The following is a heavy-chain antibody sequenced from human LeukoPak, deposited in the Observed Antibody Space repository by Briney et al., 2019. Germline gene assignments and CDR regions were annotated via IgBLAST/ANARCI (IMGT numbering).Heavy chain of an antibody. CDR3: ARGAGSTTSNDAFDI. D-gene: IGHD1-1*01. J-gene: IGHJ3*02. Sequence: SETLSLTCAVSGGSISSGSYSWSWIRQPPGKGLEWIGYFFYTGSTYYNPSLKSRVTISVDTSKNQFSLKLSSVTAADTAVYPCARGAGSTTSNDAFDIWGQGTVVTVSS. CDR2: FFYTGST. V-gene: IGHV4-30-4*07. CDR1: GGSISSGSYS.